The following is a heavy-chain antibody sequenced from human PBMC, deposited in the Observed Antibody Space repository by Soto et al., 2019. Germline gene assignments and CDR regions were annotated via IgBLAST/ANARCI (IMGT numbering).Heavy chain of an antibody. CDR1: DDSFRGAEYY. CDR3: VRGPAYIDGWRTFDL. D-gene: IGHD6-19*01. Sequence: VLLQESGPGLLRPSETLSLTCTVSDDSFRGAEYYWSWIRQPLGKGPEWIGYTYYNGDTKYNPALRSRVTMSEDTSKNQFSLRLSSVTAADTAVYFCVRGPAYIDGWRTFDLWGRGILVTVSS. J-gene: IGHJ4*02. CDR2: TYYNGDT. V-gene: IGHV4-61*08.